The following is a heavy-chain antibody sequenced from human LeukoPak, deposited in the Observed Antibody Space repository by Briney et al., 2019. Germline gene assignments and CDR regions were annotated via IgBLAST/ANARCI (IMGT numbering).Heavy chain of an antibody. D-gene: IGHD6-19*01. CDR3: AREGKYTSTWPVDH. Sequence: GRSLRFSCAASGFSFSSYAMHWVRQAPGKGLEWVAFISYDGNDKYYADSVKGRFTISRDNSKKTLSVQMNSLRVEDTALYYCAREGKYTSTWPVDHWGQGTLVTVSS. V-gene: IGHV3-30*04. CDR2: ISYDGNDK. CDR1: GFSFSSYA. J-gene: IGHJ4*02.